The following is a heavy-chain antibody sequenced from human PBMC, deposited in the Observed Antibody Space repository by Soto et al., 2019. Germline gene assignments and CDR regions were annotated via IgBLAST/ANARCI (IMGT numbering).Heavy chain of an antibody. Sequence: QVQLQESGPGLVKPSETLSLTCTVSGASISGFYWSWIRKSAGKGLEWIGRIYATGTTDYNPSLKSRVMMSVDTSKKQFSLKLRSVTDAGTAIYYCVRDGTKTLRDWFDPWGQGISVTVSS. CDR3: VRDGTKTLRDWFDP. D-gene: IGHD1-1*01. CDR2: IYATGTT. CDR1: GASISGFY. V-gene: IGHV4-4*07. J-gene: IGHJ5*02.